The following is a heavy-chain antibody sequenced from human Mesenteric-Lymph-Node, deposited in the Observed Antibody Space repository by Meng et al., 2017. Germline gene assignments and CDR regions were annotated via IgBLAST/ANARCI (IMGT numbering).Heavy chain of an antibody. CDR2: IPFGGST. V-gene: IGHV4-39*07. CDR3: ASMVGQFLVYFDY. J-gene: IGHJ4*02. Sequence: SETLSPTCTVSGGSISYRNNYWGWIRQPPGKGLEWIGTIPFGGSTDYNPSLESRVTISLNMSKNQFSLKLTSVTAADTAVYYCASMVGQFLVYFDYWGQGALVTVSS. D-gene: IGHD3-10*02. CDR1: GGSISYRNNY.